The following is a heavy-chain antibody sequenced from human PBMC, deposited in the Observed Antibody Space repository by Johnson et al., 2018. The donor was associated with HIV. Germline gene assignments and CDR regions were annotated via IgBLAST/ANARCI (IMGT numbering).Heavy chain of an antibody. J-gene: IGHJ3*02. CDR2: TQYDGSKK. Sequence: QVQLVESGGGVVHPGGSLTLSCAASGFSFSNYGIHWVRQVPGKGLEWVAFTQYDGSKKYYADSVKGRFTISRDNSKKTLYLQMNSLRTEDTAVYYCAKETRDSRSAFDIWGQGTMVTVSS. CDR3: AKETRDSRSAFDI. V-gene: IGHV3-30*02. CDR1: GFSFSNYG. D-gene: IGHD3-22*01.